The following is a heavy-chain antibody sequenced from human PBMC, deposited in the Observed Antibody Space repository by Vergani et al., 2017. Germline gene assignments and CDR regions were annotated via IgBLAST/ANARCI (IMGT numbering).Heavy chain of an antibody. J-gene: IGHJ3*02. Sequence: QVQLVQSGAEVKKPGASVKVSCKASGYTFTSYSIHWVRQAPGQRLEWIGWINAGNGNTKYSQNFQGRVTITRDTSAGTAYMELSSLRSEDTAVFFCAGGTALGGFDIWGQGTMVTVSS. V-gene: IGHV1-3*01. CDR3: AGGTALGGFDI. CDR1: GYTFTSYS. CDR2: INAGNGNT. D-gene: IGHD2-21*02.